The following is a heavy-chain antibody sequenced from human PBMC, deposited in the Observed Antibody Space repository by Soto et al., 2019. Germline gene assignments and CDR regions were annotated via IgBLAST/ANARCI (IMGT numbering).Heavy chain of an antibody. Sequence: RGESLKISCKVSGYSFTSYWIGWVRQMPGKGLEWMGIIYPGDSDTRYSPSFQGQVTISADKSISTAYLQWSSLKASDTAMYYCARSGTYYDILTGYYRTQELDYWGQGTLVTVSS. V-gene: IGHV5-51*01. CDR1: GYSFTSYW. D-gene: IGHD3-9*01. CDR2: IYPGDSDT. CDR3: ARSGTYYDILTGYYRTQELDY. J-gene: IGHJ4*02.